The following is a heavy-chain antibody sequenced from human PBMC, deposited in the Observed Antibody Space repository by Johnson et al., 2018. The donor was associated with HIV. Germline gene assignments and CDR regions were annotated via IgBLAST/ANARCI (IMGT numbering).Heavy chain of an antibody. Sequence: VESGGGVVQPGGSLRLSCAASGFTFSSYGMHWVRQAPGKGLEWVAFIRYDGSNKYYADSVKGRFTISRDSSKSTIYLQMNSLKREDTAVYYCAKGLVAAALRWGGAFDIWGQGTMVTVSS. J-gene: IGHJ3*02. CDR1: GFTFSSYG. D-gene: IGHD2-2*01. CDR2: IRYDGSNK. V-gene: IGHV3-30*02. CDR3: AKGLVAAALRWGGAFDI.